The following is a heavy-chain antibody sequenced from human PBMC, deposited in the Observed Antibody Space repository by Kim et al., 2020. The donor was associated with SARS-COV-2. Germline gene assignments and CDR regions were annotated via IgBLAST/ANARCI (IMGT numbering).Heavy chain of an antibody. D-gene: IGHD6-19*01. CDR3: AREAVAGTYFDY. Sequence: GGSLRLSCAASGFTVSSNYMSWVRQAPGKGLEWVSVIYSGGSTYYADSVKGRFTISRDNSKITLYLQMNSLRAEDTAVYYCAREAVAGTYFDYWGQGTLVTVSS. V-gene: IGHV3-53*01. CDR1: GFTVSSNY. J-gene: IGHJ4*02. CDR2: IYSGGST.